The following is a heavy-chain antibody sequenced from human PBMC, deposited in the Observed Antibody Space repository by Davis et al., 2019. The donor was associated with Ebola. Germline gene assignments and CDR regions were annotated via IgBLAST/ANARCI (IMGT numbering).Heavy chain of an antibody. CDR2: ISAYNGKT. J-gene: IGHJ5*02. Sequence: AASVKVSCKASGYTFTRYGITWVRQAPGQGLEWMAWISAYNGKTNYAQKFLGRVTMPTDTSTSTAYMELRSLRSDDTAVYYCARDIAMIRGGWFDHWGQGTLVSVSS. D-gene: IGHD3-16*01. CDR3: ARDIAMIRGGWFDH. CDR1: GYTFTRYG. V-gene: IGHV1-18*01.